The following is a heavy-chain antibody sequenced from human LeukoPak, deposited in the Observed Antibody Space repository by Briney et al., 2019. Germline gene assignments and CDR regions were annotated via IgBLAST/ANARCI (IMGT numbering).Heavy chain of an antibody. CDR3: ARGTVTTPAYFDY. D-gene: IGHD4-17*01. CDR1: GGSFSGYY. V-gene: IGHV4-34*01. CDR2: INHSGST. Sequence: SETLSLTXAVYGGSFSGYYWSWIRQPPGKGLEWTGEINHSGSTNYNPSLKSRVTISVDTSKNQFSLKLSSVTAADTAVYYCARGTVTTPAYFDYWGQGTLVTVSS. J-gene: IGHJ4*02.